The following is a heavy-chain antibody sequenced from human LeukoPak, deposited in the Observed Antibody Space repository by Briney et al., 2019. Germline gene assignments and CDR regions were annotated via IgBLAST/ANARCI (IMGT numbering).Heavy chain of an antibody. CDR2: IYYSGST. Sequence: SETLSLTCTVSGGSISSSSYYWGWIRQPPGKGLEWIGSIYYSGSTNYNPSLKSRVTISVDTSKNQFSLKLSSVTAADTAVYYCARVAPDYGYYNDYWGQGTLVTVSS. V-gene: IGHV4-39*07. CDR3: ARVAPDYGYYNDY. D-gene: IGHD4-17*01. J-gene: IGHJ4*02. CDR1: GGSISSSSYY.